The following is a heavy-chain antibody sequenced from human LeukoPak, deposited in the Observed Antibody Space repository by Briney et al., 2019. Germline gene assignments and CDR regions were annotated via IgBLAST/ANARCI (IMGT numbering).Heavy chain of an antibody. V-gene: IGHV3-15*01. J-gene: IGHJ4*02. CDR2: IKSKTDGGTT. Sequence: PGGSLRLSCAASGFTFSNAWMSWVRQAPGKGLEWVGRIKSKTDGGTTDYAAPVKGRFTISRDDSKNTLYLQMNSLKTEDTAVYYCTTDEMVRGVRDVWGQGTLVTVSS. D-gene: IGHD3-10*01. CDR1: GFTFSNAW. CDR3: TTDEMVRGVRDV.